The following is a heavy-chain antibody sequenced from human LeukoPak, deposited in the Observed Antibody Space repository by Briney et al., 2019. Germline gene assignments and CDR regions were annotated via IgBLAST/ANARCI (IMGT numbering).Heavy chain of an antibody. CDR1: GFSFSTFV. D-gene: IGHD3-22*01. CDR2: IRPDGSHI. Sequence: GGSLRLSCAASGFSFSTFVMHWVRQAPGKGLEWVAVIRPDGSHISYVDPVKGRFTISRDNAKNSLYLQMNSLRAEDTAVYYCARAQYYDSSGYYYYFDYWGQGTLVTVSS. J-gene: IGHJ4*02. CDR3: ARAQYYDSSGYYYYFDY. V-gene: IGHV3-33*01.